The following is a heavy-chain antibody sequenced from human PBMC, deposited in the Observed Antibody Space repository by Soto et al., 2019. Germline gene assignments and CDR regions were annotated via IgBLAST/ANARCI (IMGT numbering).Heavy chain of an antibody. J-gene: IGHJ3*02. V-gene: IGHV3-23*01. D-gene: IGHD2-2*01. CDR2: ISGSGGNT. CDR3: TKALHCSSTSCYSGGDTFHI. CDR1: GFTFSIYA. Sequence: GGSLRLSCAASGFTFSIYAMSWVRQAPGKGLEWVSGISGSGGNTYYADSVKGRFTISRDNSKNTLSLQMNSLRAEDTAVYYCTKALHCSSTSCYSGGDTFHIWGQGTMVTVSS.